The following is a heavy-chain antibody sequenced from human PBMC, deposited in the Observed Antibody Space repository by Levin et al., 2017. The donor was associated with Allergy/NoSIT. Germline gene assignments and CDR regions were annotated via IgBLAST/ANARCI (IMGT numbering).Heavy chain of an antibody. D-gene: IGHD3-16*01. Sequence: PGGSLRLSCTVSGFTFTDVWLTWVRQAPGKGLEWVGRIKSKGDGATTDYSAPVKGRFIISRDDSTNMLYMQMNSVEVADTAVYYCVVRLFGGGETPGYWGQGTLVTVSS. V-gene: IGHV3-15*01. CDR3: VVRLFGGGETPGY. CDR1: GFTFTDVW. J-gene: IGHJ4*02. CDR2: IKSKGDGATT.